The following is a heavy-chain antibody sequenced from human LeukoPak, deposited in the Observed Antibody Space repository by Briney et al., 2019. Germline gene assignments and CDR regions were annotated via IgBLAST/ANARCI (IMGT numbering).Heavy chain of an antibody. CDR1: GGSFSGYY. D-gene: IGHD3-10*01. CDR3: ARVDGSGSSQDTTNWFDP. CDR2: INHSGST. V-gene: IGHV4-34*01. J-gene: IGHJ5*02. Sequence: SETLSLTCAVYGGSFSGYYWSWIRQPPGKGLEWIGEINHSGSTNYNPSLKSRVTISVDTSKNQFSLKLSSVTAADTAVYYCARVDGSGSSQDTTNWFDPWGQGTLVTVSS.